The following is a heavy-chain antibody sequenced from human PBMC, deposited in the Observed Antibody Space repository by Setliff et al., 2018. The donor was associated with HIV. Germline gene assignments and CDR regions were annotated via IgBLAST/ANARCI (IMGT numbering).Heavy chain of an antibody. CDR1: GVSVGSGDYY. D-gene: IGHD6-6*01. V-gene: IGHV4-31*03. CDR3: ATRPRIAARPFDY. CDR2: IFHSGDT. Sequence: PSETLSLTCSVSGVSVGSGDYYWHWIRQHPEKALEWIGYIFHSGDTYYNPSLKSRISMSVDTSKNQFSLELTSLTAADTAVYYCATRPRIAARPFDYWGQGMWVTSPQ. J-gene: IGHJ4*02.